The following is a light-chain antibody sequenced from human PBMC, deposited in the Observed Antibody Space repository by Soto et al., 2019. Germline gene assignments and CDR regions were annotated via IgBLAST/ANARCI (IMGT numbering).Light chain of an antibody. CDR1: QNIISN. CDR2: GAS. CDR3: QRYDSLRT. V-gene: IGKV3-15*01. Sequence: EIFMAHAPRSLSVSAGERATLSCRASQNIISNLAWYQQKPGQAPRLLIYGASTRATGIPARFSGSGSGPDFTLTITRLEPEDFAMYYCQRYDSLRTFGQGTKVDIK. J-gene: IGKJ1*01.